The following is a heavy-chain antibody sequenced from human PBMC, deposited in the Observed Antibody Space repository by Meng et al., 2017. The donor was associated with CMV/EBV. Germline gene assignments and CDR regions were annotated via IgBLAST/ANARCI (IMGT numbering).Heavy chain of an antibody. J-gene: IGHJ6*02. CDR2: ISYDGSNK. CDR1: GFTFSSYA. Sequence: GGSLRLSCAASGFTFSSYAMHWVRQAPGKGLEWVAVISYDGSNKYYADSVKGRFTISRDNSKNTLYLQMNSLRAEDTAVYYCGRDLFGVVSTHTYYYYGMDVWGQGTTVTVSS. V-gene: IGHV3-30*04. CDR3: GRDLFGVVSTHTYYYYGMDV. D-gene: IGHD3-3*01.